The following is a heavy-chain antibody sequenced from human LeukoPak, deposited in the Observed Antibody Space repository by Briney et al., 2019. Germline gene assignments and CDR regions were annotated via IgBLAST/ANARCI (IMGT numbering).Heavy chain of an antibody. CDR1: GGSISSYY. Sequence: PSETLSLTCTASGGSISSYYWSWIRQPPGKGLEWIGYIYYSGSTNYNPSLKSRVTISVDTSKNQFSLKLSSVTAADTAVYYCATSTDSSGYYYPDYWGQGTLVTVSS. J-gene: IGHJ4*02. CDR2: IYYSGST. D-gene: IGHD3-22*01. CDR3: ATSTDSSGYYYPDY. V-gene: IGHV4-59*08.